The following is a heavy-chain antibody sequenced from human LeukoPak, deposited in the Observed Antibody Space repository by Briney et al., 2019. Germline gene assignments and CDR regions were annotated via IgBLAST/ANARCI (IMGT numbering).Heavy chain of an antibody. J-gene: IGHJ4*02. CDR3: ARVMAAAGNDY. V-gene: IGHV1-69*13. Sequence: EASVKVSCKASGYTFTSYYMHWVRQAPGQGLEWMGGIIPIFGTANYAQKFQGRVTITADESTSTAYMELSSLRSEDTAVYYCARVMAAAGNDYWGQGTLVTVSS. CDR2: IIPIFGTA. D-gene: IGHD6-13*01. CDR1: GYTFTSYY.